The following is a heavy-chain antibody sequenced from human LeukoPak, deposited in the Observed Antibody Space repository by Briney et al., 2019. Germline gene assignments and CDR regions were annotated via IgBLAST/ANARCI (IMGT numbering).Heavy chain of an antibody. J-gene: IGHJ4*02. CDR1: GFTFSSYG. D-gene: IGHD7-27*01. CDR3: AKGGDDY. CDR2: IRLDGSNK. V-gene: IGHV3-30*02. Sequence: GGSLRLSGAASGFTFSSYGMDWVGQAPGKGLGWGAFIRLDGSNKDYADSVNGRFTVSRDNHKNTLYLQMKSLRAEDTAVYYCAKGGDDYWGQGTLVTVSS.